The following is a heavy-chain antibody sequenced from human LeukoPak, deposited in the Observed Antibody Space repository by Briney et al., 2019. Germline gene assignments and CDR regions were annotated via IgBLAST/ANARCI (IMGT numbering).Heavy chain of an antibody. Sequence: TGGSLRLSCVASGITFSNYAVSWVRQAPDKGLDWVSVISGSAHKICYADSVKGRFTISRDNSENIVYLQMNNPSAEDTALYYCAGRITGYSSGYVYWGQGTLVTVSS. V-gene: IGHV3-23*01. CDR1: GITFSNYA. J-gene: IGHJ4*02. CDR2: ISGSAHKI. CDR3: AGRITGYSSGYVY. D-gene: IGHD5-18*01.